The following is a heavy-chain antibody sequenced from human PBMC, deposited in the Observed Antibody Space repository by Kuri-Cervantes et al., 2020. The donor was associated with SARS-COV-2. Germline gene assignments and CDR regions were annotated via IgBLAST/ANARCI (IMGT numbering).Heavy chain of an antibody. J-gene: IGHJ4*02. Sequence: SETLSLTCTASGGSIRSSSYYWGWIGQPPGKDLEWIGSIYYSGTTYYNPSLKSRVTISIDTSKNSLYLNLSYVTASDTAVYYCAKASIVGATYFDYWGQGTLVTVSS. V-gene: IGHV4-39*02. D-gene: IGHD1-26*01. CDR1: GGSIRSSSYY. CDR3: AKASIVGATYFDY. CDR2: IYYSGTT.